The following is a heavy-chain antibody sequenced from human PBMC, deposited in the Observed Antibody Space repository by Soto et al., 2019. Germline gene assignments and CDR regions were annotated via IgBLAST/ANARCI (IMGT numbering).Heavy chain of an antibody. CDR2: TYSRSKWYN. CDR1: GDSVSSNAAS. CDR3: AKGDNLGPKTGYAFDP. D-gene: IGHD5-12*01. J-gene: IGHJ5*02. V-gene: IGHV6-1*01. Sequence: SQTLSLTCAISGDSVSSNAASWNWVRQSPSRGLEWLGRTYSRSKWYNDYAVSVKSRIIINPDTSKNQFSLQLNSVTPEDTAVYYCAKGDNLGPKTGYAFDPWGQGILVTVSS.